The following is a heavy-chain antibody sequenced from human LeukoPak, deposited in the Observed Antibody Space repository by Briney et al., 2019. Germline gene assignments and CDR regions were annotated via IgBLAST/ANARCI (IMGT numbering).Heavy chain of an antibody. Sequence: GGSLRLSCAASGLTFSSAVMAWVRQCPGKGLERVASVSGNGDMTYYTDSVKGRFAISRDNSRNTLFLQLSGLTFDDTARYYCAKVDIVGSRKPGMDVWGQGTTVTVS. D-gene: IGHD2-21*01. CDR1: GLTFSSAV. V-gene: IGHV3-23*01. CDR2: VSGNGDMT. CDR3: AKVDIVGSRKPGMDV. J-gene: IGHJ6*02.